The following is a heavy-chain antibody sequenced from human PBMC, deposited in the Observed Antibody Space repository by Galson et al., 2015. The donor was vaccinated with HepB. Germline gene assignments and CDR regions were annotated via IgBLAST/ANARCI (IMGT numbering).Heavy chain of an antibody. Sequence: SVKVSCKASGYTFTSYAMHWVRQAPGQRLEWMGWINAGNGNTKYSQKFQGRVTITRDTSASTAYMELSSLRSEDTAVYYCARDRIQLWLHYYYGMDVWGQGTTVTVSS. CDR1: GYTFTSYA. D-gene: IGHD5-18*01. J-gene: IGHJ6*02. CDR2: INAGNGNT. V-gene: IGHV1-3*01. CDR3: ARDRIQLWLHYYYGMDV.